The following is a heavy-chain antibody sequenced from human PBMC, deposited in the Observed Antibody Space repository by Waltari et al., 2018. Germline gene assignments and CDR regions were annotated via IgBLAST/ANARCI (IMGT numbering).Heavy chain of an antibody. V-gene: IGHV1-8*01. CDR1: GYTLSTYD. J-gene: IGHJ5*02. CDR2: MNPNTAKT. D-gene: IGHD6-6*01. CDR3: TRCAGLYSTSSLVSRNWFDP. Sequence: QVQLVQSGAEVKTPGPSVKVSCKASGYTLSTYDINWVRQATGRGLEWMGWMNPNTAKTDYAQKFQGRVTMTRNTSIRTAYMERSSLRSEDTAVYDCTRCAGLYSTSSLVSRNWFDPWGQGTRVTVSS.